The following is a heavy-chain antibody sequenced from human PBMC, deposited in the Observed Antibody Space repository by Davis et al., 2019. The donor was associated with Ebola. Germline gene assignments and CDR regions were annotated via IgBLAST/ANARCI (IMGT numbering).Heavy chain of an antibody. J-gene: IGHJ2*01. V-gene: IGHV5-10-1*01. Sequence: GESLKISCKGSGYIFTSYWIGWVRQMPGKGPEWMGNIDPSDSYTSYSPSFQGHVSISADKSISTAYLQWTSLKASDTAMYYCVRHPLGCSGGSCYSSFFDLWGRGTLVTVSS. CDR2: IDPSDSYT. D-gene: IGHD2-15*01. CDR3: VRHPLGCSGGSCYSSFFDL. CDR1: GYIFTSYW.